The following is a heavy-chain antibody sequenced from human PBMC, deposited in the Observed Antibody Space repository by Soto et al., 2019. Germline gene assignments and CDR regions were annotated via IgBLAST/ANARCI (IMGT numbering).Heavy chain of an antibody. Sequence: EVQLVESGGGLVKPGGSLRLSCAASGFTFSSYSMNWVRQAPGKGLEWVSSISSSSSYIYYADSVKGRFTISRDNAKNSLYLRMNSLRAEDTAVYYCARKMAAAIDAFDIWGQGTMVTVSS. CDR3: ARKMAAAIDAFDI. CDR2: ISSSSSYI. V-gene: IGHV3-21*01. D-gene: IGHD6-13*01. J-gene: IGHJ3*02. CDR1: GFTFSSYS.